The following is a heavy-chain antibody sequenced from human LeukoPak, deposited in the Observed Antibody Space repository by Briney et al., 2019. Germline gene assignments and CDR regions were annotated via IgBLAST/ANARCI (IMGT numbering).Heavy chain of an antibody. D-gene: IGHD2-2*02. CDR2: IYTTGAT. Sequence: PSETVSLTCTVSSGSINSYYWGWVRQPPGKGLEWIGRIYTTGATQYNPSLKSRVTMSVDTSTNQFSLNLRSMTAADTAVYYCGRQGYTASHYFFDYWSQGSLVAVS. J-gene: IGHJ4*02. CDR3: GRQGYTASHYFFDY. CDR1: SGSINSYY. V-gene: IGHV4-4*07.